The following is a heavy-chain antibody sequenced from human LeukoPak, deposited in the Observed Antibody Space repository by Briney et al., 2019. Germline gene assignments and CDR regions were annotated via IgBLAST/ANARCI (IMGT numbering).Heavy chain of an antibody. CDR1: GFTFSSYA. J-gene: IGHJ3*02. Sequence: GGSLRLSCAASGFTFSSYAMSWVRQAPGKGLEWVSVIYSGGSTYYADSVKGRFTISRDNTDNSLYLQMNSLRAEDTAVYYCARVRDSYYYDSSGRGAFDIWGQGTMVTVSS. D-gene: IGHD3-22*01. V-gene: IGHV3-66*01. CDR2: IYSGGST. CDR3: ARVRDSYYYDSSGRGAFDI.